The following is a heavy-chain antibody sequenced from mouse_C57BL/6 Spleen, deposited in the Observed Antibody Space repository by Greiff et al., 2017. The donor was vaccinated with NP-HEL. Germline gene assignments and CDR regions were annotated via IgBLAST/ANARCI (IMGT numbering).Heavy chain of an antibody. CDR1: GYTFTDYY. V-gene: IGHV1-26*01. Sequence: EVQLQQSGPELVKPGASVKISCKASGYTFTDYYMNWVKQSHGQSLEWIGDINPNNGGTSYNQKFKGKATLTVDTSSSTAYMQLSSLTSEDSAVYFCARGGLSANWDWYFDVWGTGTTVTVSS. CDR3: ARGGLSANWDWYFDV. CDR2: INPNNGGT. J-gene: IGHJ1*03. D-gene: IGHD4-1*01.